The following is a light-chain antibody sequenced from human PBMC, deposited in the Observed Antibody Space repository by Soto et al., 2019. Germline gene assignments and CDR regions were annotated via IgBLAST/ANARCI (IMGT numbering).Light chain of an antibody. Sequence: TLSVSPGERATLSCRASQSVSSNLAWYQQKPGQAPRLLIYGASTRDTGIPARFSGSGSGTEFTLTISSLQSEDFAVYYCQHYNNWPLTFGGGTKVDIK. J-gene: IGKJ4*01. V-gene: IGKV3-15*01. CDR2: GAS. CDR3: QHYNNWPLT. CDR1: QSVSSN.